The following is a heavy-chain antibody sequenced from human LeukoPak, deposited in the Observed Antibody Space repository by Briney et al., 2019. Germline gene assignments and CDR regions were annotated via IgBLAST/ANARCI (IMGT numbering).Heavy chain of an antibody. CDR2: ISYDGSNK. D-gene: IGHD3-10*01. CDR1: GFTFSSYG. Sequence: PGGSLRLSCAASGFTFSSYGMHWVRQAPGKGLEWVAVISYDGSNKYYADSVKGRFTISRDNSKNTLYLQMNSLRAEDTAVYYCARYYGSGAFDIWGQGTMVTVSS. V-gene: IGHV3-30*03. CDR3: ARYYGSGAFDI. J-gene: IGHJ3*02.